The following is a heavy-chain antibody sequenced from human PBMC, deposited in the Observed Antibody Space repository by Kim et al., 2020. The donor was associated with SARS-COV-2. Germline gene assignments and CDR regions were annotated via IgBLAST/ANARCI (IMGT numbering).Heavy chain of an antibody. CDR3: ARRPGSGPPPRYYYYGMDV. Sequence: ASVKVSCKASGYTFTGYYMHWVRQAPGQGLEWMGWINPNSGGTNYAQKFQGRVTMTRDTSISTAYMELSRLRSDDTAVYYCARRPGSGPPPRYYYYGMDVWGQGTTVTVSS. CDR2: INPNSGGT. CDR1: GYTFTGYY. D-gene: IGHD3-10*01. V-gene: IGHV1-2*02. J-gene: IGHJ6*02.